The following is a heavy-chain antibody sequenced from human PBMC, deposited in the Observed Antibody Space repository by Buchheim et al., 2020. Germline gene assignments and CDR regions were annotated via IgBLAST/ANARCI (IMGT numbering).Heavy chain of an antibody. Sequence: QVQLAQSGAEVKKPGASVRVSCEASGYTFTAYHIHWVRQSPGQGLQWLGMINPGGGTTTYAQRFQGRVTMTRETSTSTVYMELDSLTSDDTAVYYCARKEMTLWGQGTL. CDR3: ARKEMTL. V-gene: IGHV1-46*01. CDR2: INPGGGTT. D-gene: IGHD5-24*01. J-gene: IGHJ4*02. CDR1: GYTFTAYH.